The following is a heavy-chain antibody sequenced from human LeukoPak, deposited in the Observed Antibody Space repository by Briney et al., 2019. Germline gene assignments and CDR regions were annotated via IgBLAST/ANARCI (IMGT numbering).Heavy chain of an antibody. CDR2: ISYDGSNK. D-gene: IGHD4-17*01. Sequence: GGSLRLSCAASGFTFSSYAMHWVRQAPGKGLEWVAVISYDGSNKYYADSVRGRFTISRDNSKNTLYLQMNSLRAEDTAVYYCARDYGGYAYFDYWGQGTLVTVSS. J-gene: IGHJ4*02. CDR1: GFTFSSYA. CDR3: ARDYGGYAYFDY. V-gene: IGHV3-30-3*01.